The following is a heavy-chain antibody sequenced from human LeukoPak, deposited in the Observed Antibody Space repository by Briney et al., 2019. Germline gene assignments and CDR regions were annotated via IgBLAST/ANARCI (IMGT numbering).Heavy chain of an antibody. D-gene: IGHD6-13*01. CDR2: IRSGGSTK. CDR1: GFTFSSYG. CDR3: ARDRSSTAAPSLTY. Sequence: RGSLRLSRAAPGFTFSSYGIKCVRLASGKGLEWISYIRSGGSTKYYAKSVKGRFTISRDNAKNSLYLQMNSLRDEDTAVYYCARDRSSTAAPSLTYWGQGTLVTVYS. J-gene: IGHJ4*02. V-gene: IGHV3-48*02.